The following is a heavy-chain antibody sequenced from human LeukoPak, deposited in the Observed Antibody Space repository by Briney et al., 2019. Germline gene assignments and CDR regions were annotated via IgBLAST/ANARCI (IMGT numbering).Heavy chain of an antibody. J-gene: IGHJ4*02. CDR1: GYTFTSHD. Sequence: AXVKVSCRASGYTFTSHDIIWVRQAPGQGLEWMGWINSNNGDTTYAQSFQDRVTITRDTSISTAYMELTSLRSDDTAVYYCARNHEGFRYWGQGTLVTVSS. CDR3: ARNHEGFRY. CDR2: INSNNGDT. V-gene: IGHV1-8*03.